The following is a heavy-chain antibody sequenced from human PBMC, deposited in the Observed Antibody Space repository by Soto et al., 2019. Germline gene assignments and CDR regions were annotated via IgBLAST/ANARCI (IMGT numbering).Heavy chain of an antibody. V-gene: IGHV5-51*01. J-gene: IGHJ6*03. D-gene: IGHD3-10*01. CDR2: IYPGDSDT. Sequence: ICCKGSGYXFTSYGIGWVRQMHGKGLEWMGIIYPGDSDTRYSPSFQGQVTISADKSISTAYLQWSSLKASDTAMYYCARLYGYYGSGSYYNVDYMHVWGKGTTVTLSS. CDR1: GYXFTSYG. CDR3: ARLYGYYGSGSYYNVDYMHV.